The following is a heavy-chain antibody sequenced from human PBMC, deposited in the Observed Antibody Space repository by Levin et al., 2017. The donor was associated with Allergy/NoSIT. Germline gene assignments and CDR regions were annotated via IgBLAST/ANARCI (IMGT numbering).Heavy chain of an antibody. D-gene: IGHD6-13*01. CDR1: GFTFSTSG. J-gene: IGHJ4*02. CDR3: AKILTAAGLDY. Sequence: LSLTCAASGFTFSTSGMSWVRQAPGKGLEWVSAIGSSGGSTYYADSVKGRFTISRDNSKNTLYLQMNSLRAEDTAIYYCAKILTAAGLDYWGQGTLVTVSS. V-gene: IGHV3-23*01. CDR2: IGSSGGST.